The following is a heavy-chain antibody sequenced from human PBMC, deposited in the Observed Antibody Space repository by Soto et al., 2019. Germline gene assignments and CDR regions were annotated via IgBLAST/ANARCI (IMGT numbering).Heavy chain of an antibody. D-gene: IGHD3-16*01. CDR2: IKPNGGST. V-gene: IGHV1-46*01. CDR3: ARDLGPLFYFDY. Sequence: QVQLLQSGAEVKKPGASVKVSCTASGYTFTTYYLHWVRQVPGQGLEWVGIIKPNGGSTYYAQNCRGRVIMTGDTAPSTVYMELSSLTSEDTAVYFCARDLGPLFYFDYCGQGTLVTVSS. J-gene: IGHJ4*02. CDR1: GYTFTTYY.